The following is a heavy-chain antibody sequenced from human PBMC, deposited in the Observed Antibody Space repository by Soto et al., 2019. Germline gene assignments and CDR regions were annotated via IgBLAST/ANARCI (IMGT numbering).Heavy chain of an antibody. CDR3: ASGGETQPHLFDY. V-gene: IGHV1-2*04. J-gene: IGHJ4*02. Sequence: ASVKVSCKASGYTFTGYYMHWVRQAPGQGLEWMGRINPNSGGANYAQKFQGWVTMTTDTSMSTAYMELSSLRSEDTAVYYCASGGETQPHLFDYWGQGTLVTVSS. CDR2: INPNSGGA. CDR1: GYTFTGYY. D-gene: IGHD2-21*01.